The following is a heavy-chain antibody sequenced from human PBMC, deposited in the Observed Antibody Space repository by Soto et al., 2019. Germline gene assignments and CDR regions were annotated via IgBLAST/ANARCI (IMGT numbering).Heavy chain of an antibody. D-gene: IGHD3-3*01. J-gene: IGHJ5*02. CDR2: MNPNSGNT. Sequence: GASVKVSCKVSGYTFTSYDINWVRQATGQGLEWMGWMNPNSGNTGYAQKFQGRVTMTRNTSISTAYMELSSLRSEDTAVYYCARGLDFWSGYYRGNWFDPWGQGTLVTVSS. CDR1: GYTFTSYD. CDR3: ARGLDFWSGYYRGNWFDP. V-gene: IGHV1-8*01.